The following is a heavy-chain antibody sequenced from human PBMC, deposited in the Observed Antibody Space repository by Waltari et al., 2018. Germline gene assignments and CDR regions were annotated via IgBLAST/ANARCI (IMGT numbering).Heavy chain of an antibody. V-gene: IGHV1-3*04. CDR1: GYIFTRDA. Sequence: VQLEQSGAEVKRPGAAEKVSCRASGYIFTRDAIHWLRQAPGQRLEWMGWINIGNGNTRYSQRFQDRVSITRDTSASTAYMDLSSLRSEDTAVYYCARDSGSGSLHHWGQGTLVTVSS. CDR3: ARDSGSGSLHH. D-gene: IGHD3-10*01. CDR2: INIGNGNT. J-gene: IGHJ4*02.